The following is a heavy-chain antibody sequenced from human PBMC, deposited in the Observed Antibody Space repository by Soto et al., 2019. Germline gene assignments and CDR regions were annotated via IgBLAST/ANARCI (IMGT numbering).Heavy chain of an antibody. CDR2: VYSGGRT. V-gene: IGHV3-53*04. CDR1: GLTVSRNS. Sequence: EVQLVESGGDLVQPGGSLRLSCAASGLTVSRNSMSWVRQAPGKGLEWVLVVYSGGRTYSADSVKGRFTISRHNSKNTLYLLMNSLRAEDTAVYYCARDFRPPYGVRYFDYWGQGTLVTVSS. J-gene: IGHJ4*02. D-gene: IGHD4-17*01. CDR3: ARDFRPPYGVRYFDY.